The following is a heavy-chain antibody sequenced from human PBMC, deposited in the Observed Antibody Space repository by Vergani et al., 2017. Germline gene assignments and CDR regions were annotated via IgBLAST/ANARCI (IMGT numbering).Heavy chain of an antibody. J-gene: IGHJ5*02. CDR1: GGSISSYY. V-gene: IGHV4-59*01. CDR2: IYYSGST. Sequence: QVQLQESGPGLVKPSETLSLTCTVSGGSISSYYWSWIRQPPGKGLEWIGYIYYSGSTNYNPSLKSRVTISVDTSKNQFSLKLSSVTAADTAVYYCAREYCSGGSCYTNWIDPWGQGTLVTVSS. D-gene: IGHD2-15*01. CDR3: AREYCSGGSCYTNWIDP.